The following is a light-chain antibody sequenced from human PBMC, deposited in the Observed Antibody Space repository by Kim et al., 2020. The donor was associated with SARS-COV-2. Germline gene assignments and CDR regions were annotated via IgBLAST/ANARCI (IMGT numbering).Light chain of an antibody. CDR1: SGDVGSYDF. Sequence: GQSLTSSCTGTSGDVGSYDFVSWYQQHQGKATKLVIYGVSKRPSGVSNRFSGSKSGNTASLTISGLQAEDEADYYCCSCAGSSTVVFGGGTKLTVL. V-gene: IGLV2-23*02. CDR2: GVS. CDR3: CSCAGSSTVV. J-gene: IGLJ2*01.